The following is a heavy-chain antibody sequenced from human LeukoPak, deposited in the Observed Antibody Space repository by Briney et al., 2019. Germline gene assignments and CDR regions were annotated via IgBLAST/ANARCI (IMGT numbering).Heavy chain of an antibody. Sequence: GGSLRLSCAASEFTLSSYTMNWVRQAPGKGLEWVSSITSSSSYRYYADSVKGRFTISRDNAEDSLYLQMNSLRAEDTAVFYCARTRSGASADPFDIWGQGAMVTVSS. CDR3: ARTRSGASADPFDI. CDR1: EFTLSSYT. J-gene: IGHJ3*02. V-gene: IGHV3-21*01. D-gene: IGHD1-26*01. CDR2: ITSSSSYR.